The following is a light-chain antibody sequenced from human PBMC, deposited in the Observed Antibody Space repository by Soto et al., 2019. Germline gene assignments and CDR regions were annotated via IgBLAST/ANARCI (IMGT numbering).Light chain of an antibody. V-gene: IGKV3D-15*01. J-gene: IGKJ1*01. Sequence: ERVMTQSPGTLSLSPGERATLSFRSSQSVSSNYLAWCQQKPGQAPRLLIYEASNRASGIPARFSGSGSGTEFTLTISSLQSEDSALYYCQHYNNWPPGRTFGQGTKVDIK. CDR3: QHYNNWPPGRT. CDR2: EAS. CDR1: QSVSSN.